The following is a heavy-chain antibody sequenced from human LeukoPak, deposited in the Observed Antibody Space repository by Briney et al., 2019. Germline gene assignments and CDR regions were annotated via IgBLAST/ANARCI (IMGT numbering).Heavy chain of an antibody. D-gene: IGHD3-22*01. CDR2: ISSNGGST. Sequence: GSLRLSCAASGFTFSSYAMHWVRQAPGKGLEYVSAISSNGGSTYYANSVKGRFTIPRDNSKNTLYLQMGSLRAEDMAVYYCARDAPYYYDSSGYWKGAAWFDPWGQGTLVTVSS. CDR1: GFTFSSYA. CDR3: ARDAPYYYDSSGYWKGAAWFDP. V-gene: IGHV3-64*01. J-gene: IGHJ5*02.